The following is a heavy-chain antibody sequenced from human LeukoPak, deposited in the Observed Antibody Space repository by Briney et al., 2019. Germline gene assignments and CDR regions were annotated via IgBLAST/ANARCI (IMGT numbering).Heavy chain of an antibody. CDR1: GFTVSSNY. Sequence: HPGGSLRLSCAASGFTVSSNYMSWVRQAPGKGLEWVSAISGSGGSTYYADSVKGRFTISRDNSKNTLYLQMNSLRAEDTAVYYCAKLLYYYDSSQPYWGQGTLVTVSS. CDR3: AKLLYYYDSSQPY. J-gene: IGHJ4*02. D-gene: IGHD3-22*01. CDR2: ISGSGGST. V-gene: IGHV3-23*01.